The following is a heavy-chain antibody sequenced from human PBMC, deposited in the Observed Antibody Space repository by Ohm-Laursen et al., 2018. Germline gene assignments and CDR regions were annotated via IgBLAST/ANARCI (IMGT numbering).Heavy chain of an antibody. J-gene: IGHJ4*02. Sequence: SLRLSCTASGFTVSSNYMSWVRQAPGKGLEWVAVVSYDERYKNYVDSVKGQFTVSRDNSKDTLYLQMNSLRNEDTAIYYCAKDVGVAFAYDSWGQGTLVTVSS. CDR1: GFTVSSNY. CDR2: VSYDERYK. V-gene: IGHV3-30*18. CDR3: AKDVGVAFAYDS. D-gene: IGHD2-15*01.